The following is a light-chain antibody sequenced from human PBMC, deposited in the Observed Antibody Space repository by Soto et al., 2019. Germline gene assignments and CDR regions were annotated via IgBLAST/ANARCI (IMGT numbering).Light chain of an antibody. J-gene: IGLJ3*02. CDR2: EVN. Sequence: QSALTQPPSASGSPGQSVTISCTGTSSDIGGYNSVSWYQQHPGKAPRLMIYEVNKRPSGVPDRFSGSKSGYTASLTVSGLQTEDEADYYCGIWDTSRNLGLFGGGTKLTVL. V-gene: IGLV2-8*01. CDR1: SSDIGGYNS. CDR3: GIWDTSRNLGL.